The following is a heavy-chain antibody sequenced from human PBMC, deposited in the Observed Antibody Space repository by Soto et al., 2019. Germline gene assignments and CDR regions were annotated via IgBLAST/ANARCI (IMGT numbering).Heavy chain of an antibody. CDR1: GFTFSDAW. V-gene: IGHV3-15*01. CDR3: TTQWPMVRGVIVY. CDR2: IKSKTDGGTT. J-gene: IGHJ4*02. D-gene: IGHD3-10*01. Sequence: EVQLVESGGGLLKPGGSLRLSCAASGFTFSDAWMSWVRQAPGKGLEWVGRIKSKTDGGTTDYAAPVKGRFTISRDDSKNTLYLQMNSLQSDDTAVYFCTTQWPMVRGVIVYWGQGTLVTVSS.